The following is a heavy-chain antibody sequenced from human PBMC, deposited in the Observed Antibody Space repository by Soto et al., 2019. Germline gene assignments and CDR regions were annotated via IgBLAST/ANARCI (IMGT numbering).Heavy chain of an antibody. CDR1: GCPINTASIG. CDR2: IFYSGSA. J-gene: IGHJ4*02. CDR3: GSTRTNGVPKLDS. Sequence: PSETLSLTCNVTGCPINTASIGWSRLPPVPGMGRESSGYIFYSGSAYYHPYPTSRASISVDKSKNQFSLKVISVTAADTAVYYCGSTRTNGVPKLDSWGQGTLVTVSS. D-gene: IGHD3-10*01. V-gene: IGHV4-31*03.